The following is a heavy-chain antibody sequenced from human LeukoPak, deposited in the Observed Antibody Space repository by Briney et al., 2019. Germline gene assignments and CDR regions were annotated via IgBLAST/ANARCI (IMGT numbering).Heavy chain of an antibody. CDR2: MKHSGSA. J-gene: IGHJ3*02. V-gene: IGHV4-59*12. D-gene: IGHD6-13*01. CDR3: AREVDVAAPGTDDAFDI. Sequence: SETLSLTCTASGGSISSYYWSWIRQPPGKGLEWIGYMKHSGSAYYNPSLKSRVTISVDRSKNQFSLNLISVTAADTAIYYCAREVDVAAPGTDDAFDIWGQGIMVTVSS. CDR1: GGSISSYY.